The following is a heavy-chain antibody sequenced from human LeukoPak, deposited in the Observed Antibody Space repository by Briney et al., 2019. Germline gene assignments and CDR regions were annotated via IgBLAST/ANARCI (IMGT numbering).Heavy chain of an antibody. CDR2: ISSSSSYI. J-gene: IGHJ4*02. Sequence: GGSLILSCAASGFTFRSYSMKWVRQAPRKGLAWVSSISSSSSYIYYQDVAKGRFTIFRDNAKKPLYLQMNSLVAEDTGVYYCARGIQWLVKGRQYYFDYWGQGTLVTVSS. CDR3: ARGIQWLVKGRQYYFDY. V-gene: IGHV3-21*04. CDR1: GFTFRSYS. D-gene: IGHD6-19*01.